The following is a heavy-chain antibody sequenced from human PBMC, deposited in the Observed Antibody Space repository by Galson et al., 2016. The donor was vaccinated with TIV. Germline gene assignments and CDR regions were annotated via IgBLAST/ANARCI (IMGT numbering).Heavy chain of an antibody. CDR3: AKDRGSYEAFDY. Sequence: SLRLSCAATGFRFYEFEMSWVRQAPGKGLEWVSAISAGATNKYYADSVKGRFTVSRDNSDNTLFLHMDRLKAEDTAMYYCAKDRGSYEAFDYWGQGVLVTVSS. CDR1: GFRFYEFE. J-gene: IGHJ4*02. CDR2: ISAGATNK. D-gene: IGHD5-12*01. V-gene: IGHV3-23*01.